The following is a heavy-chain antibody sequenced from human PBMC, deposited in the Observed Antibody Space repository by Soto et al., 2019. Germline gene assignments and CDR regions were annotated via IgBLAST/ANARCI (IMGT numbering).Heavy chain of an antibody. CDR3: IKYPNWERGY. CDR2: INGPGVST. D-gene: IGHD1-1*01. Sequence: EVHLLESGGGLVQPGGSLRLSCVASGFTFNMHDMNWVRQPPGKGLEYGANINGPGVSTSYADAVKGRFTISRDNSKDTLYLEMNRLRVEDTAVYYCIKYPNWERGYWGQGALVTVSS. J-gene: IGHJ4*02. V-gene: IGHV3-23*01. CDR1: GFTFNMHD.